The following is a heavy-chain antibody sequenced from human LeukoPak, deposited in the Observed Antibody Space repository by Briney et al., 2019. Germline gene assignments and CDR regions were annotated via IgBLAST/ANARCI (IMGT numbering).Heavy chain of an antibody. CDR1: GFTLGSYG. CDR2: VSNDGNNK. Sequence: GGSLRLSCAASGFTLGSYGIHWVRQAPGKGLEWVAAVSNDGNNKYYADSVKGRFTISRDNSKSTLFLQMDSLRDEDSAVYYCAKVAVRGLNYFDYWGQGTLVTVSS. CDR3: AKVAVRGLNYFDY. V-gene: IGHV3-30*18. J-gene: IGHJ4*02.